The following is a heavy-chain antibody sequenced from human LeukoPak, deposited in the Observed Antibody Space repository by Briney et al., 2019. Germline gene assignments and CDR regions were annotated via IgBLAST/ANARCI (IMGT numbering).Heavy chain of an antibody. CDR3: ARDRHYYDSRGYYPRMDV. V-gene: IGHV4-34*01. Sequence: KASETLSLTCAVYGGSFSGYYWSWIRQPPGKGLEWIGEINHSGSTNYNPSLKSRVTISVDTSKNQFSLKLSSVTAADTAVYYCARDRHYYDSRGYYPRMDVWGQGTTVTVSS. CDR2: INHSGST. D-gene: IGHD3-22*01. J-gene: IGHJ6*02. CDR1: GGSFSGYY.